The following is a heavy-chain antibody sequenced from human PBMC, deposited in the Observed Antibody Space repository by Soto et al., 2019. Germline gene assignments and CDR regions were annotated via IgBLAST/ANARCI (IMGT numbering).Heavy chain of an antibody. CDR2: ISYDGSKK. Sequence: QVQVVESGGGVVQPGRSLRLSCAASGFTFSNYGMHWVRQAPGKGLEWVAVISYDGSKKYYADSVKGRFTISRDNSKNTLYLQMNSLRAEDAAVYYCAKVHSSWQDYYYYGMDVWCQGTTVTVSS. J-gene: IGHJ6*02. D-gene: IGHD6-13*01. CDR3: AKVHSSWQDYYYYGMDV. V-gene: IGHV3-30*18. CDR1: GFTFSNYG.